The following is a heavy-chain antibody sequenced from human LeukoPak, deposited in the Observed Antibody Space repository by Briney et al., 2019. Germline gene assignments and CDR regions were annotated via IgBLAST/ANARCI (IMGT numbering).Heavy chain of an antibody. V-gene: IGHV3-30*18. J-gene: IGHJ3*02. D-gene: IGHD6-13*01. CDR2: ISYDGSNK. CDR3: AKGVSSSWYGDAFDI. CDR1: GFTFSSYG. Sequence: PGGSLRLSCAASGFTFSSYGMHWVRQAPGKGLEWVAVISYDGSNKYYADSVKGRFTISRDNSKNTLYLQMNSLRAEDTAVYYCAKGVSSSWYGDAFDIWSQGTMVTVSS.